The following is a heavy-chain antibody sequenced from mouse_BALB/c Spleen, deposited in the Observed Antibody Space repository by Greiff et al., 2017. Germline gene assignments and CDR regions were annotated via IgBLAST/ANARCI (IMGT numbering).Heavy chain of an antibody. CDR1: GYTFTSYW. CDR2: IYPSDSYT. J-gene: IGHJ3*01. Sequence: VQLQQSGAELVRPGASVKLSCKASGYTFTSYWINWVKQRPGQGLEWIGNIYPSDSYTNYNQKFKDKATLTVDKSSSTAYMQLSSPTSEDSAVYYCTRFYYDYDGGSWFAYWGQGTLVTVSA. CDR3: TRFYYDYDGGSWFAY. V-gene: IGHV1-69*02. D-gene: IGHD2-4*01.